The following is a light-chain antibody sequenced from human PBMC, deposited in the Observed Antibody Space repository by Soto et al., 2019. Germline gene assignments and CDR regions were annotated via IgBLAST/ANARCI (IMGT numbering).Light chain of an antibody. Sequence: QSVLTQPASVSGSPGQSITISCTGTSSDVGSYNLVSWYQQCPGKAPKLMIYEASKRPSGVSNRFSGSKSGNAASLTISGLQAEDEADYYCCSYAGSTTWVFGGGTQLTVL. J-gene: IGLJ2*01. V-gene: IGLV2-23*01. CDR3: CSYAGSTTWV. CDR1: SSDVGSYNL. CDR2: EAS.